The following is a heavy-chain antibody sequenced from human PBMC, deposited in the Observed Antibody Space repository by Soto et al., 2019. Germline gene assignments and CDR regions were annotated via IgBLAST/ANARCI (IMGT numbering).Heavy chain of an antibody. V-gene: IGHV4-61*01. CDR2: IYYGGYT. CDR3: ATAGYGMDV. Sequence: SETLSLTCTVSGGSVSTSSNYWSWIRQPPGKGLEWMGYIYYGGYTSYNPSLKSRVTISLDTSKNQFSLKLSSVTAADTAVCYCATAGYGMDVWGQGTTVTVSS. CDR1: GGSVSTSSNY. J-gene: IGHJ6*02.